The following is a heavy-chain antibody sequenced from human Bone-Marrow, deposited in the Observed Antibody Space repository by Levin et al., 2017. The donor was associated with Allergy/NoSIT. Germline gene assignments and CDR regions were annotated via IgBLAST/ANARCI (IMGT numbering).Heavy chain of an antibody. D-gene: IGHD6-19*01. CDR2: VHYSGTT. V-gene: IGHV4-59*01. Sequence: RPSETLSLTCTVSGGSMTNYYWVWLRQPPGKGLEWLGYVHYSGTTTYNPSLKDRLTMSRDTSRNQFSLNLNSVTAADTAVYYCARDGWLRGDDAFDVWGRGTMVTVSS. J-gene: IGHJ3*01. CDR3: ARDGWLRGDDAFDV. CDR1: GGSMTNYY.